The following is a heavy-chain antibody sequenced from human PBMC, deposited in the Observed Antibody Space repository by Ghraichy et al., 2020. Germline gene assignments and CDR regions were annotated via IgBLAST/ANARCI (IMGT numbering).Heavy chain of an antibody. CDR3: ARDQGDLDP. CDR2: ITSGSSHI. V-gene: IGHV3-21*01. Sequence: GGSLRLSCAASGFTFNTYTMHWVRQAPGKGLEWVSSITSGSSHIHYADPVKGRFTISRDNAKNSLYLQMNSLRAEDTAVYYCARDQGDLDPWSQGTLVTVSS. CDR1: GFTFNTYT. J-gene: IGHJ5*02. D-gene: IGHD3-16*01.